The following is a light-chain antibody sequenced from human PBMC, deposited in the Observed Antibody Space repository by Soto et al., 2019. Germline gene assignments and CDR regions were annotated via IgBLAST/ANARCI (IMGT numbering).Light chain of an antibody. CDR3: QQYNNWPPLT. J-gene: IGKJ4*01. CDR1: QSIRSN. V-gene: IGKV3-15*01. CDR2: GAS. Sequence: EIVMTQSPATLSVSPGERITLSCRASQSIRSNLAWYQQKPGQAPRLLIYGASIRATGIPPRFSGRGSGTEFTLTIGGLQSEDSAIYYCQQYNNWPPLTFGGGTKVEIK.